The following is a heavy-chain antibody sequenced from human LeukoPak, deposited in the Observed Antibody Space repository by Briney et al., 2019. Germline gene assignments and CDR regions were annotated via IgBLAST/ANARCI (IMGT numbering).Heavy chain of an antibody. Sequence: PGGSLRLSCAASGFTFNNHWMHWVRQAPGKGLEWVANTNDDGSEKNYVDSVKGRFTISRDNAKKSLFLQMNSLRADDTAVYFCLREEGAWGQGTLVTVSS. CDR3: LREEGA. J-gene: IGHJ5*02. CDR1: GFTFNNHW. V-gene: IGHV3-7*01. CDR2: TNDDGSEK. D-gene: IGHD3-16*01.